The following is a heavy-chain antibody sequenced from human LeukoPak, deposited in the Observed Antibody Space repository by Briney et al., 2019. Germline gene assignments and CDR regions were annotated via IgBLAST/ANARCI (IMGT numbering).Heavy chain of an antibody. CDR2: ISGSGGST. Sequence: GGSLRLSCAASGFTFSSFAMSWVRQAPGKGLEWVSVISGSGGSTYYADSVKGRFTISRDTSKNTLYLQMNSLRAEDTAVYYCARDYYGAIDYWGQGTLVTVSS. CDR1: GFTFSSFA. J-gene: IGHJ4*02. V-gene: IGHV3-23*01. CDR3: ARDYYGAIDY. D-gene: IGHD4/OR15-4a*01.